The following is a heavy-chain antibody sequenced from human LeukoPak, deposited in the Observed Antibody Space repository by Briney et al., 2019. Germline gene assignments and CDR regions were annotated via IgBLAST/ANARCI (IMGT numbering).Heavy chain of an antibody. Sequence: GGSLRLSCAASGFTFSSYWMNWVRQAPGKGLVWVAHINTDGRTTTYADSVKGRFTVSRDNAKNSLYLQMNSLRAEDTAVYYCARAPGGGWYDYWGQGTLVTVSS. D-gene: IGHD6-19*01. CDR2: INTDGRTT. CDR1: GFTFSSYW. J-gene: IGHJ4*02. V-gene: IGHV3-74*01. CDR3: ARAPGGGWYDY.